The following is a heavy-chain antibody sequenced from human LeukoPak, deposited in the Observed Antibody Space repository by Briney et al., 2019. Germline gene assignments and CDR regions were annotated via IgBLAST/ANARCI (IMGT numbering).Heavy chain of an antibody. V-gene: IGHV4-4*07. CDR1: GGSISSYY. J-gene: IGHJ5*02. CDR3: ARGYSSGWYKWFDP. Sequence: SETLSLTCTVSGGSISSYYWSWIRQPAGKGLEWIGRIYTSGSTNCNPSLKSRVTMSVDTSKNQFSLKLSSVTAADTAVYYCARGYSSGWYKWFDPWGQGTLVTVSS. CDR2: IYTSGST. D-gene: IGHD6-19*01.